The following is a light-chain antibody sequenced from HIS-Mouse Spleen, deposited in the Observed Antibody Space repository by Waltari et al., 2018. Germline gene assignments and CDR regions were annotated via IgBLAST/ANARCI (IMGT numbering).Light chain of an antibody. CDR2: KDS. V-gene: IGLV3-25*03. J-gene: IGLJ2*01. CDR3: QSADSSGNYVV. CDR1: ALPKHY. Sequence: SYELTQPPSVSVSPGQPARITVPGAALPKHYAYWYQQKPGPAPVVVIYKDSERPSGIPERFSGSSSGTTVTLTISGVQAEDEADYYCQSADSSGNYVVFGGGTKLTVL.